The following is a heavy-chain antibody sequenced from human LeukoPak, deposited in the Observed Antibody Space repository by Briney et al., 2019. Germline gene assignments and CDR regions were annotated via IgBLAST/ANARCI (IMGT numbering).Heavy chain of an antibody. J-gene: IGHJ4*02. CDR3: ARYTYYYDSSGRYYFDY. Sequence: ASAKVSCKASGYTFTSYGISWVRQAPGQGLEWMGWISAYNGNTNYAQKLQGRVTMTTDTSTSTAYMELRSLRSDDTAVYYCARYTYYYDSSGRYYFDYWGQGTLVTVSS. V-gene: IGHV1-18*01. CDR1: GYTFTSYG. D-gene: IGHD3-22*01. CDR2: ISAYNGNT.